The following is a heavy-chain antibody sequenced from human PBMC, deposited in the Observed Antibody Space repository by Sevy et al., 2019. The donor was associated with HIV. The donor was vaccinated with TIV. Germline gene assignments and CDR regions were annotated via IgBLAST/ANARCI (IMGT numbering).Heavy chain of an antibody. D-gene: IGHD6-13*01. CDR2: INWNGGST. CDR3: ARDGRDSSSWYESAYYYYYYMDV. V-gene: IGHV3-20*01. CDR1: GFTFDDYG. J-gene: IGHJ6*03. Sequence: GGSLRLSCAASGFTFDDYGMSWVRQAPGKGLEWVSGINWNGGSTGYADSVKGRFTISRDNAKNSLYLQMNSLRAEDTALYHCARDGRDSSSWYESAYYYYYYMDVWGKGTTVTVSS.